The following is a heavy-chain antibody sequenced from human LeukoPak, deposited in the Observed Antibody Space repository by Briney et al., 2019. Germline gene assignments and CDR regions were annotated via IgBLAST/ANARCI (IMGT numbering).Heavy chain of an antibody. CDR3: AKSYVYYYYYMDV. V-gene: IGHV3-30*18. CDR1: GFTFSSYG. J-gene: IGHJ6*03. D-gene: IGHD1-26*01. CDR2: ISYDGSNK. Sequence: PGGSLRLSCAASGFTFSSYGMHWVRQAPGKGLEWVAVISYDGSNKYYADSVKGRFTISRDNSKNTLYLQMNSLRAEDTAVYYCAKSYVYYYYYMDVWGKGTTVTVSS.